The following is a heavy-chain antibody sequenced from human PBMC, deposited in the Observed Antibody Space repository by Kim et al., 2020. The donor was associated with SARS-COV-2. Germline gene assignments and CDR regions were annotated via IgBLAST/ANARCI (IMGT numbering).Heavy chain of an antibody. CDR2: MNPNSGNT. D-gene: IGHD3-10*01. CDR3: ARGPREYGFDY. V-gene: IGHV1-8*01. J-gene: IGHJ4*02. CDR1: GHTFSSYD. Sequence: ASVKVSCKASGHTFSSYDINWVRQATGQVFEWLGWMNPNSGNTGYAQKFQDRVTMTRDTSISTAYMELSSLRSEDTAVYYCARGPREYGFDYWGQGTLVTVSS.